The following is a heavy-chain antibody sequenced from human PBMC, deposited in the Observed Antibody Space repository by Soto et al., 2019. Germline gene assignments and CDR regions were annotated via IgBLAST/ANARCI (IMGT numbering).Heavy chain of an antibody. CDR2: ISWNSGSI. V-gene: IGHV3-9*01. Sequence: LKISCAASGFTFDDYAMHWVRQAPGKGLERVSGISWNSGSIGYADSVKDRFTISRDNAKNSLYLLIICLRAEDTAFYYCAKDANYYYYYMDVWGKGTTVTVSS. CDR3: AKDANYYYYYMDV. CDR1: GFTFDDYA. J-gene: IGHJ6*03.